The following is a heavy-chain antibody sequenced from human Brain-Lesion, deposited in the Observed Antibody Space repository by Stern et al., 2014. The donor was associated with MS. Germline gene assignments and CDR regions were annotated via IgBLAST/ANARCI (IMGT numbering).Heavy chain of an antibody. CDR3: ARELPDLNAFDI. D-gene: IGHD1-14*01. Sequence: VQLVESGPGLVKPSGTLSLTCAVSGGSISSSNWGSWVRQSPGTGLEWIGEIFHRGGTKYSPSFEGRVIFSVEQSKNQFSLKLSYLTAADTAVYYCARELPDLNAFDIWGQGTMVTVSS. CDR1: GGSISSSNW. CDR2: IFHRGGT. J-gene: IGHJ3*02. V-gene: IGHV4-4*02.